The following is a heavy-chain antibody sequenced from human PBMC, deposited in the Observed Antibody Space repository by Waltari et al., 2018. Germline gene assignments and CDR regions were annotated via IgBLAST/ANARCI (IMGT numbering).Heavy chain of an antibody. CDR1: GGSISSYY. V-gene: IGHV4-59*01. CDR3: ARVPRPLYSSSWSYYFDY. J-gene: IGHJ4*02. D-gene: IGHD6-13*01. CDR2: IYYSGST. Sequence: QVQLQESGPGLVKPSETLSLTCTVSGGSISSYYWRWIRQPPGKGLEWIGYIYYSGSTNYNPSLKSRVTISVDTSKNQFSLKLSSVTAADTAVYYCARVPRPLYSSSWSYYFDYWGQGTLVTVSS.